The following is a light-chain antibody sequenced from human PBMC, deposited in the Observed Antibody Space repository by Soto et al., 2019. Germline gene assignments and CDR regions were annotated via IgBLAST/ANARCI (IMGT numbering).Light chain of an antibody. CDR3: QQYDSFPLS. Sequence: DIQMNQSPSTLSASVGDRVTITCRASQSISSWLAWYQQKPGRAPNLLISEASSLNSEVPSRFSGSGSGTEFTLTISSLQPDDFAACCCQQYDSFPLSCGGGTKVEIK. CDR2: EAS. V-gene: IGKV1-5*01. CDR1: QSISSW. J-gene: IGKJ4*01.